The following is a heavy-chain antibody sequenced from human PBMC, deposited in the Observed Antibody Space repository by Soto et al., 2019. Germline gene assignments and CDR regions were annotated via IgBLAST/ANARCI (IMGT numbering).Heavy chain of an antibody. CDR1: GYTFTGYY. CDR3: AREACSGGSCYSGEHYYYMDV. CDR2: INPNSGGT. V-gene: IGHV1-2*04. D-gene: IGHD2-15*01. J-gene: IGHJ6*03. Sequence: ASVKVSCKASGYTFTGYYMHWVRQAPGQGLEWMGWINPNSGGTNYAQKFQGWVTMTRDTSISTAYMELSRLRSDDTAVYYCAREACSGGSCYSGEHYYYMDVWGEGTTVTVSS.